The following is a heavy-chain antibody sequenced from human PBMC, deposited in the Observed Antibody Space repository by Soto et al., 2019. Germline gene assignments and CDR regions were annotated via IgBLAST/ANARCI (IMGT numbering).Heavy chain of an antibody. CDR2: ISYDGSNK. D-gene: IGHD2-15*01. J-gene: IGHJ4*02. CDR3: ARGGRTAGDY. Sequence: QVQLVESGGGVVQPGRSLRLSCAASGFTFSSYTMHWVRQAPGKGLEWVAVISYDGSNKYYADSVKGRFTISRDNSKNTLYLQMSSLRAEDTAVYYCARGGRTAGDYWGQGTLVTVSS. CDR1: GFTFSSYT. V-gene: IGHV3-30-3*01.